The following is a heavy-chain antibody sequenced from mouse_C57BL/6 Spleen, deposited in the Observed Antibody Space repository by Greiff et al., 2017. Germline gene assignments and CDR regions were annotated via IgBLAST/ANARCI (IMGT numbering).Heavy chain of an antibody. CDR1: GYTFTDYN. J-gene: IGHJ4*01. CDR3: ARGGWLRFDAMDY. V-gene: IGHV1-22*01. D-gene: IGHD2-2*01. Sequence: DVQLQQSGPELVKPGASVKMSCKASGYTFTDYNMHWVKQSHGKSLEWIGYINPNNGGTSYNQKFKGKATLTVNKSSSTAYMELRSLTSEDSAVYDCARGGWLRFDAMDYWGQGTSVTVSS. CDR2: INPNNGGT.